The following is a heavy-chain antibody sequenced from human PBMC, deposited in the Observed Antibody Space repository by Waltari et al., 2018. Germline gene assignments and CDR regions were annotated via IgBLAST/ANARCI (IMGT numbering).Heavy chain of an antibody. D-gene: IGHD3-22*01. J-gene: IGHJ4*02. CDR3: ARGPPLEANYYDSSGYYF. CDR1: GYTFTGYY. V-gene: IGHV1-2*02. CDR2: INPNSGGT. Sequence: QAQLVQSGAAVKKPGASVKVPCKASGYTFTGYYMPWVRQAPRPGLEWMGWINPNSGGTNYAQKFQGRVTMTRDTSISTAYMELSRLRSDDTAVYYCARGPPLEANYYDSSGYYFWGQGTLVTVSS.